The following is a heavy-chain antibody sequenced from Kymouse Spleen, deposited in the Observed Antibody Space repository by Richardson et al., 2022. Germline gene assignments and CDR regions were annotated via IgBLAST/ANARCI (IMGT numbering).Heavy chain of an antibody. Sequence: EVQLVESGGGLVQPGGSLRLSCAASGFTFSDHYMDWVRQAPGKGLEWVGRTRNKANSYTTEYAASVKGRFTISRDDSKNSLYLQMNSLKTEDTAVYYCARETGYGLDYWGQGTLVTVSS. CDR2: TRNKANSYTT. CDR3: ARETGYGLDY. D-gene: IGHD5-18,IGHD5-18*01. CDR1: GFTFSDHY. V-gene: IGHV3-72*01. J-gene: IGHJ4*02.